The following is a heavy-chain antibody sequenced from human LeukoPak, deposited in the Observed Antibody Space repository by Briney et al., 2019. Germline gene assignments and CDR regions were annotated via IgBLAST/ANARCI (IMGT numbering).Heavy chain of an antibody. V-gene: IGHV4-34*01. CDR1: GGSLSGYY. J-gene: IGHJ4*02. D-gene: IGHD3-9*01. CDR3: ARRRAGLTGTPDY. CDR2: VNHRGST. Sequence: PSESLSLTCAVYGGSLSGYYWSWIRQPPGKGLEWIGEVNHRGSTNYNPSLKSRVTISVDTSKNQFSLKLNSVTAADTAVYYCARRRAGLTGTPDYWGQGTLVTVSS.